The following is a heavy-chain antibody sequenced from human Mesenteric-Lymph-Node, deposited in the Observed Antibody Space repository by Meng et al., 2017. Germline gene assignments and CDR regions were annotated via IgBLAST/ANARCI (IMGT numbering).Heavy chain of an antibody. CDR1: GYTFTGYY. D-gene: IGHD6-19*01. Sequence: ASVKVSCKASGYTFTGYYMHWVRQAPGQGLEWMGWINPNSGGTNYAQKFQGRVTMTRDTSISTAYMELSRLRSDDTAVYYCARNYVAGILDAFDIWGQGTMVTVSS. J-gene: IGHJ3*02. CDR2: INPNSGGT. V-gene: IGHV1-2*02. CDR3: ARNYVAGILDAFDI.